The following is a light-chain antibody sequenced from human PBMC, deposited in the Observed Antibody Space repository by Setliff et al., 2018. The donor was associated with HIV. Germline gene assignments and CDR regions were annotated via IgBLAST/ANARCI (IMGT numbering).Light chain of an antibody. J-gene: IGLJ1*01. CDR3: TSYAGNNNYV. CDR2: EVS. CDR1: SSDVGTYNF. V-gene: IGLV2-8*01. Sequence: QSVLTQPPSASGSPGQSVTISCTGTSSDVGTYNFVSWYRQHPGKAPKLMIYEVSKRPSGVPDRFSGSKSGNTASLTVSGLQAEDEADYYCTSYAGNNNYVFGTGTKGTVL.